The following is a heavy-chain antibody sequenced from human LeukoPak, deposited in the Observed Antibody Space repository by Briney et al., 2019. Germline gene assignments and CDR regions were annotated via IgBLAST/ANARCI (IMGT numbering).Heavy chain of an antibody. CDR3: AKGFGDYFDY. J-gene: IGHJ4*02. Sequence: PGGSLRLSCAASGFTFSSYGMHWVRQAPGKGLEWVAFIRYDGSNKYYADSVKGRFAISRDNSKNTLYLQINSLRAEDTAVYYCAKGFGDYFDYWGQGTLVTVSS. CDR2: IRYDGSNK. D-gene: IGHD3-16*01. CDR1: GFTFSSYG. V-gene: IGHV3-30*02.